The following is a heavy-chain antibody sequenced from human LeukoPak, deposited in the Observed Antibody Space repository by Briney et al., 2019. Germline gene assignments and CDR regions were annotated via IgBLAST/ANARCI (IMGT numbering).Heavy chain of an antibody. CDR1: GDSISDYY. CDR2: IYYNGSS. V-gene: IGHV4-59*01. D-gene: IGHD3-22*01. J-gene: IGHJ4*02. CDR3: ARGTYYYDSSGPVDY. Sequence: SETLSLTCTVSGDSISDYYWSWIRQPPGNGLEYIGHIYYNGSSNYNPSLKSRVTISVDTSKNQFSLKLSSVTAADTAVYYCARGTYYYDSSGPVDYWGQGTLVTVSS.